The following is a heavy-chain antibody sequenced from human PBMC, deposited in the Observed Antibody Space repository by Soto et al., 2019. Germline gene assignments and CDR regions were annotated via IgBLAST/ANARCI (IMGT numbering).Heavy chain of an antibody. Sequence: GGSLILSYAASGFTFSCYWLSWVRQAPGKGLEWVANIKQDGSEKYYVDSVKGRFTISRDNAKNSLYLQMNSLRAEDTAVYYCARDSRYCSSTSCYTRWAFDIWGQGTMVTVSS. J-gene: IGHJ3*02. V-gene: IGHV3-7*01. D-gene: IGHD2-2*02. CDR2: IKQDGSEK. CDR3: ARDSRYCSSTSCYTRWAFDI. CDR1: GFTFSCYW.